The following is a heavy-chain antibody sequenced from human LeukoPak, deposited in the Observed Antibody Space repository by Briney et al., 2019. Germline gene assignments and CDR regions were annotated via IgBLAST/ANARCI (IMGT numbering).Heavy chain of an antibody. J-gene: IGHJ5*01. Sequence: PGGSLRLSCAASGFTFSTYGMNWVRQAPGEGLEWVSYIIGSSSIIHYADSVKGRFTISRDNAKNSLYLQMNSLRDEDTAVYYCARGQSGSNNWFDSWGQGILVTVSS. CDR3: ARGQSGSNNWFDS. D-gene: IGHD5-24*01. V-gene: IGHV3-48*02. CDR1: GFTFSTYG. CDR2: IIGSSSII.